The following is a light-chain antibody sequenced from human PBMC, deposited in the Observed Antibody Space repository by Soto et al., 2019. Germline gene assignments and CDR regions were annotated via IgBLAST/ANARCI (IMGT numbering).Light chain of an antibody. V-gene: IGKV3-20*01. CDR3: QQYGSPPLT. CDR1: QSVRSNY. Sequence: EIVLTQSPGTLSLSPGERATLSCKASQSVRSNYLAWYQQKPGQAPRLLMYDVSSRATGIPDRFSGSGSGTDFTLTISRLEPEYFAVYCCQQYGSPPLTFGGGTKGEMK. J-gene: IGKJ4*01. CDR2: DVS.